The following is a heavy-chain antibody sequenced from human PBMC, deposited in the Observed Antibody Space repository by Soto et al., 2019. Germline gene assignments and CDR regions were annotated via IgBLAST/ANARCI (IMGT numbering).Heavy chain of an antibody. CDR3: AREVGIGSGGLDAFDI. Sequence: QVQLVESGGGVVQPGRSLRLSCAASGFTFSSYGMHWVRQAPGKGLEWVAVIWYDGSNKYYADSVKGRFTISRDNSKNPLYLQMNSLRAEDTAVYYCAREVGIGSGGLDAFDIWGQGTMVTVSS. CDR2: IWYDGSNK. J-gene: IGHJ3*02. V-gene: IGHV3-33*01. CDR1: GFTFSSYG. D-gene: IGHD6-19*01.